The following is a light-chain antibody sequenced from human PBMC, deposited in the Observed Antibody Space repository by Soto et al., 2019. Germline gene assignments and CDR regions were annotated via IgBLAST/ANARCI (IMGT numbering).Light chain of an antibody. V-gene: IGKV1-5*01. J-gene: IGKJ5*01. Sequence: DIQVTQSPSTLSASVGGRVTITCRAGQSIDTWLAWYQQRPGKAPKLLIFDASSLETAVPSTCCGGGAGTEFTPPIISLQPYDSATFYSQHYYSPPPGTFGQGTRLEIK. CDR1: QSIDTW. CDR2: DAS. CDR3: QHYYSPPPGT.